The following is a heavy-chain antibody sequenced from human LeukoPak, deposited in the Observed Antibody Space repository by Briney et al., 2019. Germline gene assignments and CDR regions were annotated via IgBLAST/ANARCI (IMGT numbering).Heavy chain of an antibody. D-gene: IGHD6-19*01. CDR2: IKQDGSEK. CDR1: GFTFSSYW. J-gene: IGHJ3*02. Sequence: GGSLRLSCAASGFTFSSYWMSWVRQAPGKGLEWVANIKQDGSEKYYVDSVKGRFTITRDNAKNSLYLQMNSLRAEDTAVYYCAKILAVAGPRVFDIWGQGTMVTVSS. V-gene: IGHV3-7*01. CDR3: AKILAVAGPRVFDI.